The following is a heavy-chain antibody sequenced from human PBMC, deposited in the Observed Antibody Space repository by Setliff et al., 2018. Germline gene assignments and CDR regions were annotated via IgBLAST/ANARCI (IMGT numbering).Heavy chain of an antibody. Sequence: PSETLSLTCTVSDVSISSSSFYWAWIRQPPGKGLEWIGSIYYSGSTYYNPSLKGRVTISVDTSQNQFSLKLSSVTAADTAAYYCASHPRVTIFGVVAFDYWGQGILVTVSS. J-gene: IGHJ4*02. V-gene: IGHV4-39*01. CDR1: DVSISSSSFY. CDR2: IYYSGST. D-gene: IGHD3-3*01. CDR3: ASHPRVTIFGVVAFDY.